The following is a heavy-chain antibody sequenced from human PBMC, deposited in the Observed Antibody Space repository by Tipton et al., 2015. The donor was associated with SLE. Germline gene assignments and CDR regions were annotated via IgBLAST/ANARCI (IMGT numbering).Heavy chain of an antibody. J-gene: IGHJ4*02. D-gene: IGHD6-19*01. V-gene: IGHV4-34*01. CDR2: INYSGST. CDR1: SGSFSGYY. CDR3: ARGGYSSGWYGDYFVY. Sequence: LRLSCAVYSGSFSGYYWSWIRQPPGKGLEWIGEINYSGSTNYNPSLKSRVTISIDTSKNQFSLKLSSVTAADTAIYYCARGGYSSGWYGDYFVYCGQGTLVTVSS.